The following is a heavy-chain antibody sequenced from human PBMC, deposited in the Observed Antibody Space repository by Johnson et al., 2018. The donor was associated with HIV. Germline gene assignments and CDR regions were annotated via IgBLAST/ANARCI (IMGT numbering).Heavy chain of an antibody. V-gene: IGHV3-33*06. Sequence: QVLLLESGGGVVQPGRSLRLSCAASGFMFSSYGMHWVRQAPGKGLEWVAVIWYDGSNKYYAESVKGRFTISRDNSKNTLYLQMNSLRLEDTAVYYCAKDRGSPGIPAAFDILGQGTMVTVSS. CDR3: AKDRGSPGIPAAFDI. CDR2: IWYDGSNK. D-gene: IGHD1-26*01. CDR1: GFMFSSYG. J-gene: IGHJ3*02.